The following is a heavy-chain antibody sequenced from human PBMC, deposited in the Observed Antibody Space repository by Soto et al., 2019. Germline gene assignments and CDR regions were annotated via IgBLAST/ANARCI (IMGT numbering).Heavy chain of an antibody. CDR3: ARVAFGWGSGSYWHDY. V-gene: IGHV1-8*01. CDR2: MNPNSGNT. Sequence: QVQLVQSGAEVKKPGASVKVSCKASGYTFTSYDINWVRQATGQGLEWMGWMNPNSGNTGNAQKFHGRVTMTRNTSIRTAYVELSSLRSEDTAVYYCARVAFGWGSGSYWHDYWGQGTLVTVSS. D-gene: IGHD3-10*01. J-gene: IGHJ4*02. CDR1: GYTFTSYD.